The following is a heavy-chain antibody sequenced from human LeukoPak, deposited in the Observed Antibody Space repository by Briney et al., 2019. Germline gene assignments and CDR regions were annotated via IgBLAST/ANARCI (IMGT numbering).Heavy chain of an antibody. CDR1: GYTFTGYY. J-gene: IGHJ4*02. CDR2: INPNSGGT. V-gene: IGHV1-2*02. D-gene: IGHD3-22*01. CDR3: ARELGRDSSGYYPLDY. Sequence: AASVKVSCKASGYTFTGYYMHWVRQAPGQGLEWMGWINPNSGGTNYAQKFQGRVTMTRDTSISTAYMELSRLRSDDTAVYYCARELGRDSSGYYPLDYWGQGTLVTVSS.